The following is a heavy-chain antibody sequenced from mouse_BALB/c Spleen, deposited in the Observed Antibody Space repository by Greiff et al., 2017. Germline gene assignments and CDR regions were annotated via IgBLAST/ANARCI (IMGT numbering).Heavy chain of an antibody. V-gene: IGHV1-87*01. CDR1: GYTFTSYW. CDR3: ARRGGYGYGNYDWFAY. CDR2: IYPGDGDT. Sequence: QVQLKESGAELARPGASVKLSCKASGYTFTSYWMQWVKQRPGQGLEWIGAIYPGDGDTRYTQKFKGKATLTADKSSSTAYMQLSSLASEDSAVYYCARRGGYGYGNYDWFAYWGEGTLVTVSA. D-gene: IGHD2-10*02. J-gene: IGHJ3*01.